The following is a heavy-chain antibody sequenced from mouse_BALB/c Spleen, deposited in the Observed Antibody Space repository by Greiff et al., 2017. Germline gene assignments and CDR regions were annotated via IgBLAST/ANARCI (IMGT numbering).Heavy chain of an antibody. Sequence: EVMLVESGGGLVKPGGSLKLSCAASGFTFSDYYMYWVRQTPEKRLEWVATISDGGSYTYYPDSVKGRFTISRDNAKNNLYLQMSSLKSGDTAMYYCASPYYGNYVPFAYWGQGTLVTVSA. CDR3: ASPYYGNYVPFAY. J-gene: IGHJ3*01. CDR1: GFTFSDYY. D-gene: IGHD2-10*01. V-gene: IGHV5-4*02. CDR2: ISDGGSYT.